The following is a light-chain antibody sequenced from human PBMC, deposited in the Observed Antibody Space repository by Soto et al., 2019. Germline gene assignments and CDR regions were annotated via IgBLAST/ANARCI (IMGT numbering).Light chain of an antibody. CDR3: QQYGSSPRT. CDR2: GAS. CDR1: QSVSSSY. Sequence: DIVLTESPGTLSLSPGEGATLSCRSSQSVSSSYLAWYQQKPVQAPRLLIYGASSRATGIPDRFSGSGSGTDFTLTISRPEPEDFAVYYCQQYGSSPRTFGQGTKVDIK. V-gene: IGKV3-20*01. J-gene: IGKJ1*01.